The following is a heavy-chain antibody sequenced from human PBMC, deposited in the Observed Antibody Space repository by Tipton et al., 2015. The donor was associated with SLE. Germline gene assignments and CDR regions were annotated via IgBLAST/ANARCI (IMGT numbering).Heavy chain of an antibody. CDR2: MYYSGIT. Sequence: TLSLTCSVSGGSIRTYYWSWIRQTPGKGLEWIGYMYYSGITNYNPSLYSRVSISVDTSRNQFSLKMNSVTAADTALYYCARLISAYDCNFDYWGQGTLVTVSS. CDR3: ARLISAYDCNFDY. CDR1: GGSIRTYY. J-gene: IGHJ4*02. D-gene: IGHD5-12*01. V-gene: IGHV4-59*01.